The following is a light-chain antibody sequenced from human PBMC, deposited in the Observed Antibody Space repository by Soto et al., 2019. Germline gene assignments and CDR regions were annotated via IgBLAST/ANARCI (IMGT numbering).Light chain of an antibody. Sequence: QSALTQPPSVSGAPGQRVTISCTGSSSNIGAGYGIHWYQQLPGTAPKLLIFDNTNRPSGVPDRFYGSQSGTSGSLAITGLQAEDEADYYCQSYEVSRGLVFGGGTKLTVL. CDR2: DNT. CDR1: SSNIGAGYG. V-gene: IGLV1-40*01. CDR3: QSYEVSRGLV. J-gene: IGLJ2*01.